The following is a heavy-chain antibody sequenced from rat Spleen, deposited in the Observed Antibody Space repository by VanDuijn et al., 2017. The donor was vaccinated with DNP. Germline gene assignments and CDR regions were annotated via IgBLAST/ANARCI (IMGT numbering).Heavy chain of an antibody. CDR1: GITFTNSG. Sequence: EVQLVESGGGLVQPGRSLKLSCAASGITFTNSGMHWIRQAPTKGLEWVASIPSRGGNTYYPDSVKGRFTISRDNAKNTLYLQMNSLRSEDTATYYCATGVYGGYEDWFAYWGQGTLVTVSS. J-gene: IGHJ3*01. V-gene: IGHV5-19*01. CDR2: IPSRGGNT. D-gene: IGHD1-11*01. CDR3: ATGVYGGYEDWFAY.